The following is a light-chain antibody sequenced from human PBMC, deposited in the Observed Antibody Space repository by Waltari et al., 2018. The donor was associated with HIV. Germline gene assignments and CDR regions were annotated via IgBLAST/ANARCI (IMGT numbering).Light chain of an antibody. J-gene: IGLJ3*02. CDR3: SSYTSSSTVV. CDR2: DVS. Sequence: SALTPPASVPGYPGQSLTIPCTGTSSDVGGYNYVSWYQQPPGKAPKLMIYDVSNRPSGVSNRFSGSKSGNTASLTISGLQAEDEADYYCSSYTSSSTVVFGGGTKLTVL. CDR1: SSDVGGYNY. V-gene: IGLV2-14*01.